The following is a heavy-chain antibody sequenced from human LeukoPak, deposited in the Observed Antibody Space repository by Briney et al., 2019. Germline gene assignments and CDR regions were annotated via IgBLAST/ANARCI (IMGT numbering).Heavy chain of an antibody. Sequence: QTGESLRLSCAASGFPFSTYAMSWVRQAPGKGLGWVSSIRGSDGSTYYADSVKGRFAISRDNSKNTLYLQMNSLRAEDTAVYYCAKDVYGDYGGLDYWGQGTLVTVSS. CDR3: AKDVYGDYGGLDY. J-gene: IGHJ4*02. D-gene: IGHD4-17*01. CDR2: IRGSDGST. V-gene: IGHV3-23*01. CDR1: GFPFSTYA.